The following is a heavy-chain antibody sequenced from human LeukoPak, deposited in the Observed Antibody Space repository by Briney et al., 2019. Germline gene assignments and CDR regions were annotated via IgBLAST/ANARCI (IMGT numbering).Heavy chain of an antibody. D-gene: IGHD6-19*01. CDR3: ARGRAVDY. CDR1: GGSISSGSYY. J-gene: IGHJ4*02. Sequence: SETLSLTCTVSGGSISSGSYYWSWIRQPAGKGLEWIGRIYTSGSTNYNPSLKSRVTISVDTSKNQFSLKLSSVTAADTAVYYCARGRAVDYWGQGTLVTVSS. CDR2: IYTSGST. V-gene: IGHV4-61*02.